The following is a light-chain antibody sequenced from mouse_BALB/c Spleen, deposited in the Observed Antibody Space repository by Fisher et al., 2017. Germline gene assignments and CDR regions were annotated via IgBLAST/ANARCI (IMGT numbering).Light chain of an antibody. V-gene: IGKV4-68*01. J-gene: IGKJ1*01. CDR3: HQYHRSPWT. CDR1: SSVSY. Sequence: IVITQSTALMSASPGEKVTMTCSASSSVSYMYWYQQKPRSSPKPWIYLTSNLASGVPARFSGSGSGTSYSLTISSMEAEDAATYYCHQYHRSPWTFGGGTKLEIK. CDR2: LTS.